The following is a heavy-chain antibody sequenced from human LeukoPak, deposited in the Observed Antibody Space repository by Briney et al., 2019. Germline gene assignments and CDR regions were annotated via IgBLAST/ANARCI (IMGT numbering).Heavy chain of an antibody. CDR2: TDTAGDT. Sequence: GGSLRLSCAASGFTFSSYDMHWVRQATGKGLEWVSATDTAGDTYYPGSVKGRFTISRENARNSLYLQMSSLRAGGTAVYYCARVTSDSSGFAYYFDFWGQGTLVTVSS. CDR3: ARVTSDSSGFAYYFDF. D-gene: IGHD3-22*01. CDR1: GFTFSSYD. V-gene: IGHV3-13*01. J-gene: IGHJ4*02.